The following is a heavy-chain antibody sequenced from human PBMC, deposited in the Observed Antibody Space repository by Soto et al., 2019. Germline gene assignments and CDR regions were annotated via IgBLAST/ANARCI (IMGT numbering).Heavy chain of an antibody. D-gene: IGHD6-19*01. V-gene: IGHV4-61*01. Sequence: QVQLQESGPGLVKPSETLSLTCTVSGGSVSSGSYYWSWIRQPPGKGLEWIGYIYYSGSTNYNPALRSRVTTSVDTSKIQFSLKPGSVTAADTAVYYCARGIEGWYQGRYYYGMDVGGQGTTVTVSS. J-gene: IGHJ6*02. CDR3: ARGIEGWYQGRYYYGMDV. CDR2: IYYSGST. CDR1: GGSVSSGSYY.